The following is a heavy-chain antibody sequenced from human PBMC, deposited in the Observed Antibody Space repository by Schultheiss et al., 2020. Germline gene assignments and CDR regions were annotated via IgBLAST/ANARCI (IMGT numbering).Heavy chain of an antibody. J-gene: IGHJ6*02. Sequence: SETLSLTCTVSGGSISSSSYYWSWIRQPPGKGLEWIGEINHSGSTNYNPSLKSRVTISVDTSKNQFSLKLSSVTAADTAVYYCARGHVGESDYYYYGMDVWGQGTTVTVSS. CDR3: ARGHVGESDYYYYGMDV. D-gene: IGHD1-26*01. CDR2: INHSGST. V-gene: IGHV4-39*07. CDR1: GGSISSSSYY.